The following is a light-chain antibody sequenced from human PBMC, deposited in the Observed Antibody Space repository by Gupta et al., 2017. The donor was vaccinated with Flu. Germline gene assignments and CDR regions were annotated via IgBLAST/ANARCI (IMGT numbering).Light chain of an antibody. CDR2: RAS. J-gene: IGKJ3*01. CDR1: QSINNY. Sequence: SSLSASVGDRVTITCRASQSINNYLNWYQKKPGEAPKLLVYRASSLQSGVPSRFSGSGSGTDLTLTISSLQPEDCASYFCQQSYSTPLLTFGPGTKVDIK. V-gene: IGKV1-39*01. CDR3: QQSYSTPLLT.